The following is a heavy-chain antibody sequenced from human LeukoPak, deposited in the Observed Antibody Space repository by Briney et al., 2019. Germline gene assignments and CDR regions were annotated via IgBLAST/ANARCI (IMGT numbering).Heavy chain of an antibody. D-gene: IGHD6-6*01. CDR2: ISGSGGNT. Sequence: PGGSLRLSCAASGFTFSSYAMSWVRQAPGKGLEWVSAISGSGGNTYYADSVKGRFTISRDNSKNTLYLQMNSLRAEDTAVYYCAKDRGYSSSSQGFDYWGQGTLVTVSS. V-gene: IGHV3-23*01. CDR1: GFTFSSYA. CDR3: AKDRGYSSSSQGFDY. J-gene: IGHJ4*02.